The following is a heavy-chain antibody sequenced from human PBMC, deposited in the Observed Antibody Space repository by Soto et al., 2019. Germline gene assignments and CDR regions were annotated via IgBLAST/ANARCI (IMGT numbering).Heavy chain of an antibody. CDR2: ISSSSGNTI. V-gene: IGHV3-48*01. CDR1: GFTFSSYG. CDR3: ARDLWDDLAGGESDY. D-gene: IGHD3-16*01. J-gene: IGHJ4*02. Sequence: EVQLVESGGGLVQPGGSLRLSCAASGFTFSSYGMNWVRQAPGKGLEWVSYISSSSGNTIYYADSVKGRFTISRDNAKNSLYLQMSSRRAEDTALYYCARDLWDDLAGGESDYWGQGTLVTVSS.